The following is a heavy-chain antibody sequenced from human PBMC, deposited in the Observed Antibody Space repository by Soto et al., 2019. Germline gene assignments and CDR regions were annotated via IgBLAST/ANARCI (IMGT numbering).Heavy chain of an antibody. CDR2: IIPIFGTA. J-gene: IGHJ6*02. Sequence: SVKVSCKASGGAFSSYAISWVRQAPGQGLEWMGGIIPIFGTANYAQKFQGRVTITADESTSTAYMELSSLRSEDTAVYYCARVVGVNNIYSSYGKTVSRHGST. CDR3: ARVVGVNNIYSSYGKTV. D-gene: IGHD2-8*01. CDR1: GGAFSSYA. V-gene: IGHV1-69*13.